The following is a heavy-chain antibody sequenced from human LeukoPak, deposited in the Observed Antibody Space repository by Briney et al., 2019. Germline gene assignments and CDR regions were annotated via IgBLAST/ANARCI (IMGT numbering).Heavy chain of an antibody. V-gene: IGHV4-59*12. CDR1: GGSISSYY. Sequence: SETLSLTCTVSGGSISSYYWSWIRQPPGKGLEGIGDIYYSGSTNYNPSLKSRVTISVDTSKNQFSLKLSSVTAADTAVYYCARGAPAYYYDSCGIDYWGQGTLVTVSS. D-gene: IGHD3-22*01. CDR3: ARGAPAYYYDSCGIDY. CDR2: IYYSGST. J-gene: IGHJ4*02.